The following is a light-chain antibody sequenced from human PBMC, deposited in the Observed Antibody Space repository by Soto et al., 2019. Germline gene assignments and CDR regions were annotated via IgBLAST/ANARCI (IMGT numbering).Light chain of an antibody. CDR3: CSYAGGGTSRV. V-gene: IGLV2-23*01. CDR1: SMDVGSCNL. CDR2: EAT. Sequence: QSVLTQPASMSGSPVQSITISFPGTSMDVGSCNLVSWFHQHTDKAPKVRIFEATQRPSGVSHRFSGSRSGNTASLTISGLQAEDEADYYCCSYAGGGTSRVFGTGTKATVL. J-gene: IGLJ1*01.